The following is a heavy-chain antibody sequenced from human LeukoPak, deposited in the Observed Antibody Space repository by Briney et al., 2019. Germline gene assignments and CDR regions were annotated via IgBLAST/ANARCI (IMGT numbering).Heavy chain of an antibody. D-gene: IGHD2-2*01. CDR3: AVVPAAHFDY. CDR1: GGSFSGYY. J-gene: IGHJ4*02. Sequence: SETLSLTCAVYGGSFSGYYWSWIRQPPGKGLEWIGEINHSGSTNYNPSLKSRVTISVDTSKNQFSLKLSSVTAADTAVYYCAVVPAAHFDYWGQGTLVTVSS. CDR2: INHSGST. V-gene: IGHV4-34*01.